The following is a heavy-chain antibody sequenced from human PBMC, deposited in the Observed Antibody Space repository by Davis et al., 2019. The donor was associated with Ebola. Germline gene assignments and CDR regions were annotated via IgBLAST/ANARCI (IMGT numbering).Heavy chain of an antibody. CDR1: GFTFSSYG. CDR2: IWYDGSNK. Sequence: PGGSLRLSCAASGFTFSSYGMHWVRQAPGKGLEWVAVIWYDGSNKYYADSVKGRFTISRDNSKSTLYLQMNSLRVEDTAVYYCAKGNRVTYQYDSGDDYWGQGTLVTVSS. J-gene: IGHJ4*02. CDR3: AKGNRVTYQYDSGDDY. D-gene: IGHD3-22*01. V-gene: IGHV3-33*06.